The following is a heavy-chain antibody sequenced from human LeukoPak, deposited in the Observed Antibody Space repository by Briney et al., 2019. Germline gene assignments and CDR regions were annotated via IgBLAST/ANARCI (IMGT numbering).Heavy chain of an antibody. CDR1: GYTFSDYY. V-gene: IGHV1-2*02. Sequence: ASVKVSCKASGYTFSDYYMHWVRQAPGQGLEWMGWINPNSGGTNYAQKFQGRVTMTRDTSISTAYMELSRLRSDDTAVYYCARGPPYYYDSRGYFDYWGQGALVTVSS. CDR2: INPNSGGT. CDR3: ARGPPYYYDSRGYFDY. D-gene: IGHD3-22*01. J-gene: IGHJ4*02.